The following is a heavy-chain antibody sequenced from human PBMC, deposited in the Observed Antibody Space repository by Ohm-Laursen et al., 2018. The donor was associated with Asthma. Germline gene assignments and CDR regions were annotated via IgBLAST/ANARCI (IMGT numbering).Heavy chain of an antibody. Sequence: VSSVKVSCKASGYTFTRYHMHWVRQAPGQGLEWMGIINPSGGSTSYAQKFQGRVTMTRDTSTSTVYMELSSLRSEDTAVYYCARERTYWFDPWGQGTTVTVSS. CDR3: ARERTYWFDP. CDR1: GYTFTRYH. J-gene: IGHJ5*01. V-gene: IGHV1-46*01. CDR2: INPSGGST.